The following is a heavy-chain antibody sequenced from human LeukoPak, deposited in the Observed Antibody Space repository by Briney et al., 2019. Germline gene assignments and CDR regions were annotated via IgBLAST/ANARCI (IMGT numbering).Heavy chain of an antibody. J-gene: IGHJ3*02. D-gene: IGHD3-10*01. CDR2: ISGSGGST. V-gene: IGHV3-23*01. CDR3: AKVYYYGSGSYYNDAFDI. Sequence: PGASLRLSCAASGFTFSSYAMSWVRQAPGKGLEWVSAISGSGGSTYYADSVKGRFTISRDNSKSTLYLQMNSLRAEDTAVYYCAKVYYYGSGSYYNDAFDIWGQGTMVTVSS. CDR1: GFTFSSYA.